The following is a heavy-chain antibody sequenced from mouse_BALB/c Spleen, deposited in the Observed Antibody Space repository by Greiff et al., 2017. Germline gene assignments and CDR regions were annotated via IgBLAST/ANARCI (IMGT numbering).Heavy chain of an antibody. V-gene: IGHV2-2*02. J-gene: IGHJ3*01. D-gene: IGHD4-1*01. CDR1: GFSLTSYG. Sequence: QVQLQQSGPGLVQPSQSLSITCTVSGFSLTSYGVHWVRQAPGKGLEWLGVIWSGGSTDYNAAFISRLSTSKDNSKSQVFFKMNSLQTNDTAIYYCARNGVTGTAWFAYWGQGTLVTVSA. CDR3: ARNGVTGTAWFAY. CDR2: IWSGGST.